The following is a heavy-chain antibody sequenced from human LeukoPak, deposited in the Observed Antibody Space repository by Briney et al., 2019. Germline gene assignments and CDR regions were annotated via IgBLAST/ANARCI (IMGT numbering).Heavy chain of an antibody. D-gene: IGHD2-2*01. J-gene: IGHJ3*02. CDR3: ASTPRGTTSSFAFNI. Sequence: SETLSLTCTVSGGSISNYYWSWIRQPPGKGLEWIGYIYYSGRTNYNPSLKSRVTISVDTSRSQFSLKLSSATAADTAVYYCASTPRGTTSSFAFNIWGQGTMVTVSS. V-gene: IGHV4-59*01. CDR2: IYYSGRT. CDR1: GGSISNYY.